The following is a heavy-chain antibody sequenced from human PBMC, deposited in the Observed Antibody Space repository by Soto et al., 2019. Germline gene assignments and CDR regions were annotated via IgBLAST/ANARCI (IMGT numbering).Heavy chain of an antibody. CDR2: ISGSGGST. CDR1: GFTFSSYA. V-gene: IGHV3-23*01. J-gene: IGHJ5*02. CDR3: AKDKYCTNGGSCYSGWFHP. D-gene: IGHD2-15*01. Sequence: GGSLRLSCAASGFTFSSYAMSWVRQAPGKGLEWVSAISGSGGSTYYADSVKGRFTISRDNSKNTLYLQMNSLRAEDTAVYYCAKDKYCTNGGSCYSGWFHPWGQGTLVTVSS.